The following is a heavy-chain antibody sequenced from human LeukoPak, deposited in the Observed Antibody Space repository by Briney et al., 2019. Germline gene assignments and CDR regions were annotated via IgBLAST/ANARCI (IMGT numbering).Heavy chain of an antibody. V-gene: IGHV5-51*01. Sequence: GESLKISCKASEYRFTKEWIAWVRQMPGKGLEWMGIIYPGDSDTRYSPSFQGQVTISADESISTAYLQWSSLKASDTAMYYCARCRIDSSGRYVDYWGQGTLVTVSS. D-gene: IGHD3-22*01. CDR3: ARCRIDSSGRYVDY. CDR1: EYRFTKEW. CDR2: IYPGDSDT. J-gene: IGHJ4*02.